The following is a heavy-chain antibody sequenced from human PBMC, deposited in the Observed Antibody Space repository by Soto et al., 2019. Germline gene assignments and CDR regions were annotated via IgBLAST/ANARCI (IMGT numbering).Heavy chain of an antibody. Sequence: QVQLVQSGAEEKKPGASVKVSCKASGYTFTSYAMHWVRQAPGQRLEWMGWINAGNGTTKYSQKFQGRVTITRDTSANAAYMELSSLRSEDTAVYYCARDYDSSGYPRYYFDYWGQGTLVTVSS. CDR1: GYTFTSYA. CDR2: INAGNGTT. J-gene: IGHJ4*02. CDR3: ARDYDSSGYPRYYFDY. D-gene: IGHD3-22*01. V-gene: IGHV1-3*05.